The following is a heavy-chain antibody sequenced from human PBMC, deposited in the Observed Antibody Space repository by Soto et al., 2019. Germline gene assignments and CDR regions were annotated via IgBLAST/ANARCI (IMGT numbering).Heavy chain of an antibody. CDR1: GYTFTNYA. CDR3: ARLETGRVVTRPNWLDP. D-gene: IGHD2-21*02. CDR2: INAGNGYT. Sequence: QVQLVQSGAEVKKPGASVKVSCKAFGYTFTNYAIHWVRQAPGQSLEWMGWINAGNGYTKYSQKFQDRVTITRDTSANTAYMELSSLRSEDTAVYYCARLETGRVVTRPNWLDPWGQGTLVTVSS. V-gene: IGHV1-3*01. J-gene: IGHJ5*02.